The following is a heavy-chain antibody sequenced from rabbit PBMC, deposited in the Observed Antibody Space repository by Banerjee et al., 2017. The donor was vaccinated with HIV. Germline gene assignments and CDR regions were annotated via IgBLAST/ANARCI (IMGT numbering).Heavy chain of an antibody. CDR1: GIDFSRSFW. V-gene: IGHV1S45*01. CDR2: IATSSGST. CDR3: AKDRGYGSAMFNL. J-gene: IGHJ4*01. Sequence: QEHLVESGGGLVTLGGSLKLTCKASGIDFSRSFWISWVRQTPGKVLEWIGCIATSSGSTWYASWAKGRFTISKTSSTTVTLQMTSLTAADTATYFCAKDRGYGSAMFNLWGQGTLVTVS. D-gene: IGHD5-1*01.